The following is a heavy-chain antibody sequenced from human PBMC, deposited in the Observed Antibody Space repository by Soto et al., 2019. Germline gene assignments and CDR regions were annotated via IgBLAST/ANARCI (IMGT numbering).Heavy chain of an antibody. J-gene: IGHJ6*02. V-gene: IGHV3-30*18. CDR1: GFTFSVYG. D-gene: IGHD6-19*01. Sequence: QVQLVESGGGVVQPGRSLRLSCAASGFTFSVYGMHWVRQAPGKGLEWVALVSYDGSIKYYADSVKGRFTISRDNSKNTRYLQMNSLRVEDTAVYYCAKDGSHLAVAGTSPTSYFYGLAVGGQGTTVTVSS. CDR2: VSYDGSIK. CDR3: AKDGSHLAVAGTSPTSYFYGLAV.